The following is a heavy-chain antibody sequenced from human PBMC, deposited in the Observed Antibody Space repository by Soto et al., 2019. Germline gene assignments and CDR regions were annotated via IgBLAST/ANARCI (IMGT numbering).Heavy chain of an antibody. V-gene: IGHV4-39*01. CDR1: SGSISRNNHY. Sequence: SETLSLTFSVSSGSISRNNHYWDWIRQPPGKGLEWIGSIYYSGSTYYNPSLKSRATISVDTSKNQFSLKLSSVTAADTAVYYCARQGITMIVVVVTDNWFDPWAQGTLVTVSS. CDR3: ARQGITMIVVVVTDNWFDP. D-gene: IGHD3-22*01. J-gene: IGHJ5*02. CDR2: IYYSGST.